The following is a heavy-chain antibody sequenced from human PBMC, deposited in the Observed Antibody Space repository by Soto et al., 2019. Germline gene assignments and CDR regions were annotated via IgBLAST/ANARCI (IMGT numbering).Heavy chain of an antibody. J-gene: IGHJ5*01. CDR2: IYYNGRC. D-gene: IGHD6-13*01. Sequence: SETLSLTCTVSGGSISGSTDYWSWIRQPPGRGLEWIGYIYYNGRCNSNRSLKSRISMSVDTSKNQFSLRLRSVTAADTALYYCARDASSSWFDSWGLGTLVTVSS. CDR1: GGSISGSTDY. V-gene: IGHV4-61*01. CDR3: ARDASSSWFDS.